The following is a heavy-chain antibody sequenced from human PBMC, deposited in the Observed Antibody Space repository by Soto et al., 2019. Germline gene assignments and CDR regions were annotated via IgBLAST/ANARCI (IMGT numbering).Heavy chain of an antibody. J-gene: IGHJ4*02. CDR2: INQSGST. CDR1: GGSIGSSSYY. V-gene: IGHV4-39*02. CDR3: ARDYGGEIFDY. D-gene: IGHD2-21*01. Sequence: PSETLSLTCTVSGGSIGSSSYYWGWIRQPPGKGLEWIGEINQSGSTNYNPSLKSRVTISVDTSKNQFSLKLSSVTAADTAVYYCARDYGGEIFDYWGQGTLVTVSS.